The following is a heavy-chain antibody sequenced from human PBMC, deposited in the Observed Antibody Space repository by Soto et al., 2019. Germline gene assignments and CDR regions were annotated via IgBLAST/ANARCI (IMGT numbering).Heavy chain of an antibody. CDR2: IIPIFGTA. CDR1: RGTFSSYA. Sequence: QVQLVQSGAEVKKPGSSVKVSCKASRGTFSSYAISWVRQAPGQGLEWMGGIIPIFGTANYAQKFQGRVTITADESTSTAYMELSSLRSEDTAVYYCARGYYGSGSYFYYYYGMDVWGQGTTVTVSS. J-gene: IGHJ6*02. D-gene: IGHD3-10*01. V-gene: IGHV1-69*01. CDR3: ARGYYGSGSYFYYYYGMDV.